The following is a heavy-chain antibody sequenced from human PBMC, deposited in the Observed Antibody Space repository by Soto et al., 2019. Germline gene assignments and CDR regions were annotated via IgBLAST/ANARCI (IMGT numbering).Heavy chain of an antibody. CDR1: GYTFTSYG. J-gene: IGHJ4*02. D-gene: IGHD6-19*01. CDR3: ARDSYSSDWSGFDY. V-gene: IGHV1-18*04. CDR2: ISAYNGNT. Sequence: QVQLVQSGAEVKKPGASVKVSCKASGYTFTSYGISWVRQAPGRGLEWMGWISAYNGNTNYAQKRQGRVTMTVDTSTSTAYMELRSLRSGDTAVYYCARDSYSSDWSGFDYWGQGTMVTVSS.